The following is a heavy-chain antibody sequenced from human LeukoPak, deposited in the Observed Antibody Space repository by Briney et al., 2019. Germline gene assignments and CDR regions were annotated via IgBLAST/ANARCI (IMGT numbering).Heavy chain of an antibody. Sequence: GGSLRLSCAASGFTFSSYGMHWVRQAPGKGLEWVAVIWYDGSNKYYADSVKGRFTISRDNSKNTLYLQMNSLRAEDTAVYYCARAAGYCSGGTCLYYFDYWGQGTLVTVSS. D-gene: IGHD2-15*01. V-gene: IGHV3-33*01. J-gene: IGHJ4*02. CDR3: ARAAGYCSGGTCLYYFDY. CDR2: IWYDGSNK. CDR1: GFTFSSYG.